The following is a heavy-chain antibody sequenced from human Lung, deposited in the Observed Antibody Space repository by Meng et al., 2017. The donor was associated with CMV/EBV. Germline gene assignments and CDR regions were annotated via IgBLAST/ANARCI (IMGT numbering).Heavy chain of an antibody. V-gene: IGHV1-18*01. D-gene: IGHD6-19*01. J-gene: IGHJ5*02. CDR2: NNINNGNR. Sequence: ASAXEFXKASGYTFTNNGVSWLRQRRGQGPEWKGWNNINNGNRNYANKFQGRVIMTTDTSSNTAYMELTSLTSDDKAGYYCSRPFPSGSYNWFDPWGQGTLVTVSS. CDR3: SRPFPSGSYNWFDP. CDR1: GYTFTNNG.